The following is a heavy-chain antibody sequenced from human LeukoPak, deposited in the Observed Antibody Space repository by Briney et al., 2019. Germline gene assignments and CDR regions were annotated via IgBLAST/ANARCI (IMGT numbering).Heavy chain of an antibody. CDR2: ISSSGSTI. V-gene: IGHV3-11*01. D-gene: IGHD2-2*02. J-gene: IGHJ4*02. CDR3: ARGCGSSTSCYTEIDY. Sequence: GGSLRLSCAASGFTFSDYYMSWIRQAPGKGLEWVSHISSSGSTIYYADSVKGRFTISRDNAKNSLYLQMNSLRAEDTAVYYCARGCGSSTSCYTEIDYWGQGTLVTVSS. CDR1: GFTFSDYY.